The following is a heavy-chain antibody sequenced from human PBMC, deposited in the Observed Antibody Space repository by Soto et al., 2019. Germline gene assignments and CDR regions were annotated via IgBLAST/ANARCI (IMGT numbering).Heavy chain of an antibody. Sequence: PGGPRRLSCAASRFTFSSYLMHWVRQAPGKGLVWVSRINSDGSSTSYADSVKGRFTISRDNAKNTLYLQMNSLRAEDTAVYYCARGTRGGHLYWGQGTLVTVSS. V-gene: IGHV3-74*01. CDR1: RFTFSSYL. CDR2: INSDGSST. D-gene: IGHD2-15*01. J-gene: IGHJ4*02. CDR3: ARGTRGGHLY.